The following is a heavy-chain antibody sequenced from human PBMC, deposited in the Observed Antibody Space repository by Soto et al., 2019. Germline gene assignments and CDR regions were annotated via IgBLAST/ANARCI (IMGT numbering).Heavy chain of an antibody. V-gene: IGHV3-74*01. J-gene: IGHJ6*03. D-gene: IGHD2-2*01. CDR3: ARGAETSSTSWKGAYYYYYYMDV. CDR1: GFTFSSYW. Sequence: GGSLRLSCAASGFTFSSYWMHWVRQAPGKGLVWVSRINSDGSSTSYADSVKGRFTISRDNAKNTLYLQMNSLRAEDTAVYYCARGAETSSTSWKGAYYYYYYMDVWGKGTTVTVSS. CDR2: INSDGSST.